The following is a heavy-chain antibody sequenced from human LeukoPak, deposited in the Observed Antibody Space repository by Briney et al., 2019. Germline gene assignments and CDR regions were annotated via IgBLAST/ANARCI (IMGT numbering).Heavy chain of an antibody. Sequence: ASVKVSCKASGYTFTSYYMHWGRQAPGQGLEWMGIINPSGGSTSYAQKFQGTVTITRDMSTRPVYRQLSSLRSEDTAVYYCARAGMVPVYFDYWGQGTLVTVSS. V-gene: IGHV1-46*01. J-gene: IGHJ4*02. CDR2: INPSGGST. D-gene: IGHD3-10*01. CDR1: GYTFTSYY. CDR3: ARAGMVPVYFDY.